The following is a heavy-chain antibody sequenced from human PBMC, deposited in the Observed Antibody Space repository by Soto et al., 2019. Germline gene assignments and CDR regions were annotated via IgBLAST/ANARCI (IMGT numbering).Heavy chain of an antibody. CDR2: VDRNGGGS. D-gene: IGHD4-17*01. CDR1: GYSFTEYK. V-gene: IGHV1-2*04. Sequence: QGQLLQSGAEVKKPGASVKVSCKTSGYSFTEYKLHWVRQAPGQGLEWMGWVDRNGGGSNSAQKFQGSVTMTWDTSITTAYLDLTRLTTNDTATYFCATWVDYGDCEGFDFWGQGTLVTVSS. J-gene: IGHJ4*02. CDR3: ATWVDYGDCEGFDF.